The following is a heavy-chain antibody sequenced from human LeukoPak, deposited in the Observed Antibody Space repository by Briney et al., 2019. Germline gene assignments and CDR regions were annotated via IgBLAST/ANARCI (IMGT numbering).Heavy chain of an antibody. V-gene: IGHV1-69*13. CDR2: IIPIFGTA. J-gene: IGHJ6*03. D-gene: IGHD2-2*01. Sequence: SVKVSCKASGATFTSYAIRWVRQATGQGLEWMGGIIPIFGTANYAQKFQGRVTITADESTSTAYMELSSLRSEDTAVYYCARLSSPYYYYMDVWGKGTTVTVSS. CDR3: ARLSSPYYYYMDV. CDR1: GATFTSYA.